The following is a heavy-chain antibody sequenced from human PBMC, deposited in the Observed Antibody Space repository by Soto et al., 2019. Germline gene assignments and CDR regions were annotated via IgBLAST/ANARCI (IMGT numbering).Heavy chain of an antibody. CDR1: GGTFSSYT. Sequence: QVQLVQSGAEVKKPGSSVKVSCKASGGTFSSYTISWVRQAPGQGLEWMGRIIPILGIANYAQKFQGRVTITADKSTSTAYMELSSLRSEDTAVYYCASGYGDYPFFDYWGHGTLVTVSS. CDR3: ASGYGDYPFFDY. D-gene: IGHD4-17*01. CDR2: IIPILGIA. J-gene: IGHJ4*01. V-gene: IGHV1-69*02.